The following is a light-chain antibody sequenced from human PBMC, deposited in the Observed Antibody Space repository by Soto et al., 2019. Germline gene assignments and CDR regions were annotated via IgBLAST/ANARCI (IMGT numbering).Light chain of an antibody. CDR2: AAS. Sequence: THSPATLSSFPCDRVTLSPRASQSISSWLAWYQQKPGKAPKLLIYAASSLQSGVPSRFSGSGSGTDFTLTISSLQPEDFATYYCQQSYSTLWTFGQGTKVDIK. J-gene: IGKJ1*01. V-gene: IGKV1-39*01. CDR1: QSISSW. CDR3: QQSYSTLWT.